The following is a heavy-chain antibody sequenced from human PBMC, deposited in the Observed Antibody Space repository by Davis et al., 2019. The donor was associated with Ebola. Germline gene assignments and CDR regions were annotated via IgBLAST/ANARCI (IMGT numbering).Heavy chain of an antibody. Sequence: SVKVSCKASGGTFSSYAIGWVRQAPGQGLEWMGGIIPIFGTANYAQKFQGRVTITADESTSTAYMELSSLRSEDTAVYYCARVYFGGLNYYYYGMDVWGQGTTVTVSS. V-gene: IGHV1-69*13. CDR3: ARVYFGGLNYYYYGMDV. J-gene: IGHJ6*02. D-gene: IGHD3-16*01. CDR1: GGTFSSYA. CDR2: IIPIFGTA.